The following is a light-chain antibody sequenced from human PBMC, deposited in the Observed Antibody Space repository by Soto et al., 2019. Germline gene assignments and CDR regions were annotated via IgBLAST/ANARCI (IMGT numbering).Light chain of an antibody. CDR2: EVY. CDR3: SSYTGTNSLGV. CDR1: SRDDGGYNF. V-gene: IGLV2-14*01. Sequence: QSALTQPASVSGSLGQSITISCTGTSRDDGGYNFVSWYQQHPGKVPKLMIYEVYNRPSGVSNRFSGSRSGNTASLTISGLQAEDEADYYCSSYTGTNSLGVFGTGTKVTVL. J-gene: IGLJ1*01.